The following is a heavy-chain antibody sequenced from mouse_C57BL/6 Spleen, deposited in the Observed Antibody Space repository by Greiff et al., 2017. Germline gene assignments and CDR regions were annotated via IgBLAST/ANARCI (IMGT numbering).Heavy chain of an antibody. CDR1: GYTFTDYY. CDR3: ARGGGYGYGTWFAY. Sequence: QVQLQQSGAELVRPGASVKLSFKASGYTFTDYYINWVKHRPGQGIEWIARIYPGSGNTSYNEKFKGKATLTAEKSSSTAYMQLSSLTSEDSAVYFCARGGGYGYGTWFAYWGQGTLVTVSA. CDR2: IYPGSGNT. D-gene: IGHD2-2*01. V-gene: IGHV1-76*01. J-gene: IGHJ3*01.